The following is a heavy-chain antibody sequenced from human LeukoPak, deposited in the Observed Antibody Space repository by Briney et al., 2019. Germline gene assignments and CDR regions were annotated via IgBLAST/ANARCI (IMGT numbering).Heavy chain of an antibody. J-gene: IGHJ4*02. CDR2: INHSGST. CDR1: GGSISGYY. D-gene: IGHD3-10*01. CDR3: ARTQSYGSGSYYKSPRYFDY. V-gene: IGHV4-34*01. Sequence: PSETLSLTCTVSGGSISGYYWSWIRQPPGKGLEWIGEINHSGSTNYNPSLKSRVTISVDTSKNQFSLKLSSVTAADTAVYYCARTQSYGSGSYYKSPRYFDYWGQGTLVTVSS.